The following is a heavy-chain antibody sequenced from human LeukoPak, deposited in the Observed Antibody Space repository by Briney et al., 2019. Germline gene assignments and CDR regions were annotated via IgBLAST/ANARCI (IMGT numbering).Heavy chain of an antibody. CDR2: ISFDATNK. D-gene: IGHD4-17*01. CDR3: ARGRSYGDYGDYFDY. V-gene: IGHV3-30*03. J-gene: IGHJ4*02. Sequence: AGGSLRLSCAASGFTFSSYGMHWVRQAPGKGLEWVSFISFDATNKYYADSVRGRFTISRDNSKNTLFLQMSSLRVEDTAVYFCARGRSYGDYGDYFDYWGQGDLVTVSS. CDR1: GFTFSSYG.